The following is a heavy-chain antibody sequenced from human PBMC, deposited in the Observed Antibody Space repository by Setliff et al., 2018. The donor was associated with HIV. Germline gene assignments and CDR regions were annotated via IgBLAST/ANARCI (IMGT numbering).Heavy chain of an antibody. V-gene: IGHV4-38-2*01. CDR2: AYHSGRT. CDR3: VHSLLGAPMVDY. D-gene: IGHD3-16*01. CDR1: GYSITSGYS. Sequence: SETLSLTCAVPGYSITSGYSWGWIRQSPGKGLEWIGNAYHSGRTYYNPPLKSRVAMSIDTSKNQFSLRLNSVTAADTAMYYCVHSLLGAPMVDYWGQGTLVTVSS. J-gene: IGHJ4*02.